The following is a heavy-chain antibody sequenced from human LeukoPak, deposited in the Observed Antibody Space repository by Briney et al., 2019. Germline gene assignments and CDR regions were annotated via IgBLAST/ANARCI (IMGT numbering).Heavy chain of an antibody. Sequence: SETLSLTCTVSAGSISSYCWSWIRQPPGKGLEWIGYIYYSGSTNYNPSLKSRVTISVDTSKNQFSLKLSSVTAADTAVYYCARGNSYCSSTSCYGYGMDVWGQGTTVTVSS. V-gene: IGHV4-59*01. J-gene: IGHJ6*02. CDR3: ARGNSYCSSTSCYGYGMDV. CDR2: IYYSGST. CDR1: AGSISSYC. D-gene: IGHD2-2*01.